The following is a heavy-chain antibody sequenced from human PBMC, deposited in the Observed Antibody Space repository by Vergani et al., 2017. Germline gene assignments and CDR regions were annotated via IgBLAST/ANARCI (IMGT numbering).Heavy chain of an antibody. CDR1: GFTFSRYG. CDR3: AKESTWGYYYYYMDV. Sequence: QVQLVESGGGVVQPGRSLRLSCAASGFTFSRYGMHWVRQAPGKGLEWVAVISYDGSNKYYADSVKGRFTISRDNSKNTLYLQMNSLRAEDTAVYYCAKESTWGYYYYYMDVWGKGTTVTVSS. J-gene: IGHJ6*03. CDR2: ISYDGSNK. D-gene: IGHD7-27*01. V-gene: IGHV3-30*18.